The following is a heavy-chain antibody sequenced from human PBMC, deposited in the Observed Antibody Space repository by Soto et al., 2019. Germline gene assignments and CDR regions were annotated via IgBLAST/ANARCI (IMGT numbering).Heavy chain of an antibody. V-gene: IGHV3-23*01. CDR1: GFTFSTYA. Sequence: GSRRLSCAASGFTFSTYAMTWVRQTPGKGLEWVSAISGSGGSTYYADSVKGRFTISRDNSKNTLYLQMNSLRAEDTAVYYCAKDYRDGYNYHVPKHNWFDPWGQGTLVTVSS. J-gene: IGHJ5*02. CDR3: AKDYRDGYNYHVPKHNWFDP. D-gene: IGHD5-12*01. CDR2: ISGSGGST.